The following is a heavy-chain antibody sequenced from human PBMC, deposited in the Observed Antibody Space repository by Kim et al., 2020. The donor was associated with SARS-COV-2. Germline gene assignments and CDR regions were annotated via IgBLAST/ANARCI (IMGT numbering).Heavy chain of an antibody. CDR1: GYTFTAYT. V-gene: IGHV1-2*06. J-gene: IGHJ4*02. CDR3: AKGSGYD. Sequence: ASVKVSCKASGYTFTAYTLHWVRQAPGQGLEWMGRINPYNGATNYAQKFQGRVTITSDTSVTTAYLVVSSLRSDDTALYYCAKGSGYDWGQVTLVTVSS. D-gene: IGHD3-22*01. CDR2: INPYNGAT.